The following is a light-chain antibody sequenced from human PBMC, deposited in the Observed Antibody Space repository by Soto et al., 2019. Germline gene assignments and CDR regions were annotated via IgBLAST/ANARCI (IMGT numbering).Light chain of an antibody. Sequence: QSVLTQPPSASGTPGQRVTISCSGSSSNIGSNYVYWYQQLPGTAPKLLIYRNNQRPSGVPDRFSGSKSGTSASLAISGLRSEGEGDYYCAAWDDSLGGRNVVFRGGTKVTVL. CDR1: SSNIGSNY. CDR3: AAWDDSLGGRNVV. J-gene: IGLJ2*01. CDR2: RNN. V-gene: IGLV1-47*01.